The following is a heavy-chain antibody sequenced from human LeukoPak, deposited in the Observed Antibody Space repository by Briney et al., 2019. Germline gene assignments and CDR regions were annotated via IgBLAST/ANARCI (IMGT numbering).Heavy chain of an antibody. CDR1: GFTFSSYG. CDR3: ANTGCSGGSCYFDY. J-gene: IGHJ4*02. CDR2: IRYDGTNK. V-gene: IGHV3-30*02. Sequence: GGSLRLSCAASGFTFSSYGMHWVRQAPGKGLEWVSFIRYDGTNKYYADSVKGRFTISRDNSKNTLYLQMYSLRAEDTAVYYCANTGCSGGSCYFDYWGQGTLVTVSS. D-gene: IGHD2-15*01.